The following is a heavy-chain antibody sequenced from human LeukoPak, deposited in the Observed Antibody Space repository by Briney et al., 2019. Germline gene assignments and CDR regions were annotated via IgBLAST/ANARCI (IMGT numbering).Heavy chain of an antibody. D-gene: IGHD3-22*01. CDR2: IRYDKSNK. V-gene: IGHV3-30*02. CDR1: GFTFSSYA. CDR3: AGDSSGPAGY. J-gene: IGHJ4*02. Sequence: GGSLRLSCAASGFTFSSYAMSWVRQAPGKGLEWVAFIRYDKSNKYYADSVKGRFTISRDNSKNTLYLQMNSLIPEDTAVYYCAGDSSGPAGYWGQGTLVTVSS.